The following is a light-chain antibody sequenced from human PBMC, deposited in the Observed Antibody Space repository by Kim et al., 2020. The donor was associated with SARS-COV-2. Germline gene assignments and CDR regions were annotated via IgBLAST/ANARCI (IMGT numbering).Light chain of an antibody. V-gene: IGLV3-25*03. Sequence: SYELTQPPSVSVSPGQTARITCSGDALPKQYAYWYQQEPGQAPVLVIYKDSERPSGIPERFSGSSSGTTGTLTISGVQAEDEADYYCQSADSSGTWVFGG. J-gene: IGLJ3*02. CDR1: ALPKQY. CDR2: KDS. CDR3: QSADSSGTWV.